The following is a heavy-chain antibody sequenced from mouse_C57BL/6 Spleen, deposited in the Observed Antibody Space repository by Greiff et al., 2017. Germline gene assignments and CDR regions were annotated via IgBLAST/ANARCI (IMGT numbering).Heavy chain of an antibody. CDR2: IDPSDSET. CDR1: GYTFTSYW. CDR3: ARRRDYDAFAY. Sequence: QVQLQQPGAELVRPGSSVKLSCKASGYTFTSYWMHWVKQRPIQGLEWIGNIDPSDSETHYNQKFKDKATLTVDKSSSTAYMQLSSLTSEDSAVYYCARRRDYDAFAYWGQGTLVTVSA. V-gene: IGHV1-52*01. D-gene: IGHD2-4*01. J-gene: IGHJ3*01.